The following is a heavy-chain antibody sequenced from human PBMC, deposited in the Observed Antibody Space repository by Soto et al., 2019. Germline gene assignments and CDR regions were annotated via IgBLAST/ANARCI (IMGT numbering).Heavy chain of an antibody. V-gene: IGHV3-72*01. CDR3: TTVRGGSCYD. CDR1: GFIFSDHY. Sequence: PGGSLRLSCAASGFIFSDHYMDWVRQAPGKGLEWVGRIRNKAYSFTTQYAASVKGRFTISRDDSKNSLYLQMNSLKTEDTAVYYCTTVRGGSCYDWGQGTMVTVSS. D-gene: IGHD2-15*01. J-gene: IGHJ3*01. CDR2: IRNKAYSFTT.